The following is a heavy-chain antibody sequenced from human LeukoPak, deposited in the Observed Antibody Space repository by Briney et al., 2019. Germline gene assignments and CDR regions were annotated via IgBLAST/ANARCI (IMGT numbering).Heavy chain of an antibody. Sequence: AXVXVSCXXXXXTLTSYDINWVRQATGQGLEWMGWMNPNSGRTGYAQNFQGRITITRNTSISTAYMELSSLRSEDTAVYYCTRETSSRYFDYWGQGTLVTVSS. V-gene: IGHV1-8*01. CDR1: XXTLTSYD. CDR3: TRETSSRYFDY. J-gene: IGHJ4*02. CDR2: MNPNSGRT.